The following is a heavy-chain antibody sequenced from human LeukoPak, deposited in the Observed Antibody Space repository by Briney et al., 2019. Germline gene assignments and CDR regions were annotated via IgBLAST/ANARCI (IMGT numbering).Heavy chain of an antibody. CDR1: GFTFSSYS. CDR2: SSSSSYI. J-gene: IGHJ3*02. CDR3: ARVSGDSSGYYPDAFDI. Sequence: GGSLRLSCAASGFTFSSYSMNWVRQAPGKGLEWVSSSSSSSYIYYADSVKGRFTISRDNAKNSLYLQMNSLRAEDTAVYYCARVSGDSSGYYPDAFDIWGQGTMVTVSS. V-gene: IGHV3-21*01. D-gene: IGHD3-22*01.